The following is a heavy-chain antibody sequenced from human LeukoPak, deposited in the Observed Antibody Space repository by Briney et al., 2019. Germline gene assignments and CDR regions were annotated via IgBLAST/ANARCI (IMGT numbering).Heavy chain of an antibody. D-gene: IGHD3-22*01. CDR1: GYTFTSYG. CDR2: ISAYNGNT. Sequence: GASVKLSCKASGYTFTSYGISWVRQAPGQGREWMGWISAYNGNTNYAQKLQGRVTMTTDTSTSTAYMELRSLRSDDSGVYYCARDYYDSSGRDAFDIWGQGTMVTVSS. J-gene: IGHJ3*02. V-gene: IGHV1-18*01. CDR3: ARDYYDSSGRDAFDI.